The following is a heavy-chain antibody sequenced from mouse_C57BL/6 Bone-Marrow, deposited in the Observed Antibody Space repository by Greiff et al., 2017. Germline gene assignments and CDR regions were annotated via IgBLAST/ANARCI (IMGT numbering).Heavy chain of an antibody. CDR1: GYTFTSYW. CDR2: IYPTSGRT. Sequence: QVQLKQPGAELVKPGASVKMSCKASGYTFTSYWLTWVKQRPGQGLEWIGDIYPTSGRTNYNEKFKSKAILTVDTSSNTAYMQLSSLTSEDSAVFYCARSGPLGRSCDYWGQGTTLTVSS. V-gene: IGHV1-55*01. CDR3: ARSGPLGRSCDY. J-gene: IGHJ2*01. D-gene: IGHD4-1*01.